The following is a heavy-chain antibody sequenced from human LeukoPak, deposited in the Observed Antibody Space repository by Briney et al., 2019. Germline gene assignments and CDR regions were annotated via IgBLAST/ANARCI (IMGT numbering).Heavy chain of an antibody. D-gene: IGHD6-19*01. CDR3: AKDSVRSGGWFYFDN. CDR1: GFTFSGSA. V-gene: IGHV3-73*01. Sequence: GGSLRLSCAASGFTFSGSAMHWVRQASGKGLEWVGRIRSKANSYATTYAASVKGRFTISRDDSKNTAYLQMSSLRAEDTAIYYCAKDSVRSGGWFYFDNWGQGTLVSVSS. CDR2: IRSKANSYAT. J-gene: IGHJ4*02.